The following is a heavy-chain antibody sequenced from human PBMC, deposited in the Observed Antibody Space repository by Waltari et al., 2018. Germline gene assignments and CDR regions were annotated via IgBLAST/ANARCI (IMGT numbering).Heavy chain of an antibody. CDR3: AGRLRFLEWLARYSPFDY. D-gene: IGHD3-3*01. V-gene: IGHV4-34*01. CDR2: INHSGST. Sequence: QVQLQQWGAGLLKPSETLSLTCAVYGGSFSGYSWSWIRQPPGKGLAWIGEINHSGSTNANPALKSRVTISVDTSKNQFSLRLSSVTAADTAVYYWAGRLRFLEWLARYSPFDYWGQGTLVTVSS. CDR1: GGSFSGYS. J-gene: IGHJ4*02.